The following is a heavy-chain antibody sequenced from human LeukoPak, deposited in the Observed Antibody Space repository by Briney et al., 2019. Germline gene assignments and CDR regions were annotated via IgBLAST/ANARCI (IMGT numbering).Heavy chain of an antibody. Sequence: GGSLRLSCAASGFTFSSYSMNWVRQAPGKGLEWFSSISSSGSYIYYADSVKGRFTISRDNAKNSMYLQMNSLSAEDTAVYYCATFGYCSSTSCQADVYYYYGMDVWGQGTTVTVSS. J-gene: IGHJ6*02. CDR1: GFTFSSYS. CDR2: ISSSGSYI. V-gene: IGHV3-21*01. CDR3: ATFGYCSSTSCQADVYYYYGMDV. D-gene: IGHD2-2*03.